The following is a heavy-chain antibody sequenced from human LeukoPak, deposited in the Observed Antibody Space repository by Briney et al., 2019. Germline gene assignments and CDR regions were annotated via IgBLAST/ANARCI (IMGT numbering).Heavy chain of an antibody. CDR1: GFSLSTNGIR. V-gene: IGHV2-70*04. Sequence: SGPALVKPTQTLTLTCTFSGFSLSTNGIRVSWIRQTPGKALEWLARIDWDNNKFYSTSLKTRLTISKDTSRNQVVLTMTNMDPVDTATYFCTRTPRGASYDYWGQGILVTVSS. J-gene: IGHJ4*02. D-gene: IGHD2-21*02. CDR2: IDWDNNK. CDR3: TRTPRGASYDY.